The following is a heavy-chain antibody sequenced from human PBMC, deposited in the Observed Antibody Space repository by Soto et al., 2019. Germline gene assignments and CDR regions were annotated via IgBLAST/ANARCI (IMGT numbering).Heavy chain of an antibody. V-gene: IGHV4-59*01. J-gene: IGHJ4*01. D-gene: IGHD2-15*01. CDR3: ARAPAPTLPLDC. Sequence: SVLQCVRWSVAGGSRRDVCGSWIRQPPGKRLEWIGFIFHSGNAKYNPSLKSRVTISIDTSKSQFSLSLDSVTAADTAVYFCARAPAPTLPLDCWDLGTLVTVS. CDR1: GGSRRDVC. CDR2: IFHSGNA.